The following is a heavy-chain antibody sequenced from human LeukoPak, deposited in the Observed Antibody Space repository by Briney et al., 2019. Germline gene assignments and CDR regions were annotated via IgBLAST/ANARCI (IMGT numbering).Heavy chain of an antibody. J-gene: IGHJ4*02. V-gene: IGHV3-74*01. CDR3: SRSFDF. CDR1: GFTFSGYE. CDR2: INSDGSST. D-gene: IGHD1-14*01. Sequence: PGWSLRLSCAAAGFTFSGYEMNWDRQAPGKGLVWVSRINSDGSSTSYADSVKGRFTISRDNAKNTLYMQMNSLRAEDTAVYYCSRSFDFWAQGTLVTVSS.